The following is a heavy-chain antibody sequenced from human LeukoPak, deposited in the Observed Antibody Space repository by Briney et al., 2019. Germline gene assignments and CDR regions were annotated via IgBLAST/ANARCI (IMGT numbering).Heavy chain of an antibody. CDR2: IYHSGST. J-gene: IGHJ4*02. D-gene: IGHD5-18*01. CDR3: ASPSRGTAMVIYY. V-gene: IGHV4-4*02. Sequence: SETLSLTCAVSGGSISSSNWWSWVRQPPGKGLEWIGEIYHSGSTNYNPSLKSRVTISVDKSKNQFSLKLSSVTAADTAVYYCASPSRGTAMVIYYWGQGTLVTVSS. CDR1: GGSISSSNW.